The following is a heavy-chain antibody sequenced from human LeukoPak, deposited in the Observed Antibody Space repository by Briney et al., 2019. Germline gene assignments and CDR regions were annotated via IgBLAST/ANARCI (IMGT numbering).Heavy chain of an antibody. CDR3: ARDNWNDLFDY. Sequence: ASVKVSCKVSGYTFISYGISWVRQAPGQGLEWMGWISAYNGNTNYAQKLQGRVTMTTDTSTSTAYMELRSLRSGDTAVYYCARDNWNDLFDYWGQGTLVTVSS. D-gene: IGHD1-20*01. CDR1: GYTFISYG. J-gene: IGHJ4*02. V-gene: IGHV1-18*01. CDR2: ISAYNGNT.